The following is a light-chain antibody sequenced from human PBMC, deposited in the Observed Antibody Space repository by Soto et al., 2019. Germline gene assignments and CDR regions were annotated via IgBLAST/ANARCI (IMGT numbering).Light chain of an antibody. CDR3: QHRAIWPVS. CDR1: QTVSGD. CDR2: DAS. J-gene: IGKJ5*01. V-gene: IGKV3-11*01. Sequence: EIVLTQSPATLSVSPGERVTLSCRASQTVSGDLAWYHHKPGQAPRLLIYDASARALDTPARFSGSGSGTDFTLTISSLEPEDFAVYYCQHRAIWPVSFGQGTRLEI.